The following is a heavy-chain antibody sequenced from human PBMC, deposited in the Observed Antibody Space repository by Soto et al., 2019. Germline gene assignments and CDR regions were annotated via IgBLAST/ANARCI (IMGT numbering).Heavy chain of an antibody. D-gene: IGHD6-19*01. CDR3: AKDPHTVAVAARNNDY. CDR1: GFTISSYA. V-gene: IGHV3-23*01. J-gene: IGHJ4*02. CDR2: ISGSGGST. Sequence: AGSLSLSSAASGFTISSYAMSWVRPAPGKGLEWVSAISGSGGSTYYADSVKGRFTISRDNSKNTLYLQMNSLRAEDTAVYYCAKDPHTVAVAARNNDYRGQGTLVTVSS.